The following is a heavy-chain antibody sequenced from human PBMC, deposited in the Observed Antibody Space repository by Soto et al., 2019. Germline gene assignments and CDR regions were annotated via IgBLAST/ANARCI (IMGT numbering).Heavy chain of an antibody. Sequence: QVQLQESGPGLVKPSQTLSLTCTVSGGSISSGDYYWSWIRQPPGKGLEWIGYIYYSGSTYYNPSLKSRVTISVDTSKNQFSLKLSSVTAADTAVYYCARNAMEQWLPASFDYWGQGTLVTVSS. CDR3: ARNAMEQWLPASFDY. D-gene: IGHD6-19*01. CDR2: IYYSGST. CDR1: GGSISSGDYY. J-gene: IGHJ4*02. V-gene: IGHV4-30-4*01.